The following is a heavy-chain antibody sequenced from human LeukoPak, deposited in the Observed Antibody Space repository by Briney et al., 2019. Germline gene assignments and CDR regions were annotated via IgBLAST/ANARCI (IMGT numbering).Heavy chain of an antibody. J-gene: IGHJ3*02. D-gene: IGHD3-22*01. CDR2: ISTDGSST. Sequence: GGSLRLSCAASGFTFSSLWMHWVRQAPGKGLVWVSRISTDGSSTNYVDSVKGRFTISRDNSKNTLYLQMNSLRAEDTAVYYCTRGGSSSYKYNAFDMWGQGTMVTVSS. V-gene: IGHV3-74*01. CDR3: TRGGSSSYKYNAFDM. CDR1: GFTFSSLW.